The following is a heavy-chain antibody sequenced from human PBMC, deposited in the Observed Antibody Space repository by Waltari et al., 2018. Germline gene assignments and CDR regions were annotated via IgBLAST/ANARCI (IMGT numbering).Heavy chain of an antibody. CDR3: ARGERYFDWLLYNWFDP. V-gene: IGHV4-34*01. Sequence: QVQLQQWGAGLLKPSETLSLTCAVYGGSFSGYYWSWIRQPPGKGLEWIGEINHSGSTNYNPALKSRVTISVDTSKNQFSLKLSSVTAADTAVYDCARGERYFDWLLYNWFDPWGQGTLVTVSS. CDR2: INHSGST. CDR1: GGSFSGYY. J-gene: IGHJ5*02. D-gene: IGHD3-9*01.